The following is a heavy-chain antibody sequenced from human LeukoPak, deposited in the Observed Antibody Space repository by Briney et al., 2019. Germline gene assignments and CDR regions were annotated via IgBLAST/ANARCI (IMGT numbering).Heavy chain of an antibody. Sequence: SETLSLTCSVSGGSISSYFWSWIRQPPGKGLEWIGYIHYSGSTNYNPSLKSRVTISVDTSKNQFSLKLSSVTAADTAVYYCARGALPEAGTLFDYWGQGTLVTVSS. CDR3: ARGALPEAGTLFDY. CDR2: IHYSGST. CDR1: GGSISSYF. J-gene: IGHJ4*02. D-gene: IGHD6-19*01. V-gene: IGHV4-59*01.